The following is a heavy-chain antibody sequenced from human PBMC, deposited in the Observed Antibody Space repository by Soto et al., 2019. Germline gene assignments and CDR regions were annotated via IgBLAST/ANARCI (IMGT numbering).Heavy chain of an antibody. V-gene: IGHV3-23*01. CDR1: GFSFSSFA. D-gene: IGHD2-2*01. Sequence: GGSLRLSCAASGFSFSSFAMNWVRQAPGKGLEWVSIISGSADSTFYADSVKGRFTITRDNSKNTLYLHMNSLRADDTAVYYCAKDASLDFWGQGTLVTVSS. J-gene: IGHJ4*02. CDR2: ISGSADST. CDR3: AKDASLDF.